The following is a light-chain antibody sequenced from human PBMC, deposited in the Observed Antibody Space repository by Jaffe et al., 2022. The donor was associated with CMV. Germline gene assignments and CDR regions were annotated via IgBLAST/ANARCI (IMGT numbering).Light chain of an antibody. CDR2: LAS. CDR1: QTITNTY. CDR3: QQYVTSPWT. J-gene: IGKJ1*01. V-gene: IGKV3-20*01. Sequence: EIVLTQSPGTLSLSPGERATLSCRASQTITNTYLAWYQQKTGQAPRLLIYLASSRATGIPDRFSGSGSGTDFTLTINRLEPEDFAVYFCQQYVTSPWTFGQGTKV.